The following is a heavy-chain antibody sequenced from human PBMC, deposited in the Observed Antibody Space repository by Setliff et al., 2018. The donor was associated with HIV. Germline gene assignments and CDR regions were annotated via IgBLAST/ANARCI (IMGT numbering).Heavy chain of an antibody. CDR2: INAGSGKT. D-gene: IGHD6-13*01. CDR1: GYTFTSYH. CDR3: ARDPYSSSWSIDY. V-gene: IGHV1-46*01. J-gene: IGHJ4*02. Sequence: ASVKVSCKASGYTFTSYHMYWVRQAPGQGLEWMGWINAGSGKTKYSQKFQGRVTMTRDTSTSTVYMELSSLRSEDTAVYYCARDPYSSSWSIDYWGQGTLVTVSS.